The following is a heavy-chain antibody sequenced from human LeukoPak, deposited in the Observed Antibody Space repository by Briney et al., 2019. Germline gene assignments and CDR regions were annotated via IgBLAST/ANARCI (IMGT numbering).Heavy chain of an antibody. Sequence: PGGSLRLSCAVSGFTVSSNYMNWVRQAPGKGLEWVSVFYSGGSTYYADSVKGRFTISRDNSKNTLYLQMNSLRAEDTAVYYCAREGDGYIYGDCDYWGQGTLATVSS. J-gene: IGHJ4*02. CDR1: GFTVSSNY. V-gene: IGHV3-53*01. CDR3: AREGDGYIYGDCDY. D-gene: IGHD5-24*01. CDR2: FYSGGST.